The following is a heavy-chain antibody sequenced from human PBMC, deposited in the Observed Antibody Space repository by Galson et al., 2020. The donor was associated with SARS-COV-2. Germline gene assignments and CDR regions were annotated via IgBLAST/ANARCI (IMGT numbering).Heavy chain of an antibody. D-gene: IGHD1-26*01. J-gene: IGHJ4*02. CDR2: ISAYNGNT. CDR1: GYTFTTYG. Sequence: ASVKVSCKASGYTFTTYGFIWVRQAPGQGLEWMGWISAYNGNTNYPQRLQGRVTMTTDTSTSTAYMELTSLRSDDTAVYYWARVVGATPSGYWGQGTLVTVSS. V-gene: IGHV1-18*01. CDR3: ARVVGATPSGY.